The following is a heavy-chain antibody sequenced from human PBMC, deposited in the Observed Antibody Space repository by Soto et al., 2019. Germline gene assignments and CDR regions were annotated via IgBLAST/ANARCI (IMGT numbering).Heavy chain of an antibody. D-gene: IGHD5-12*01. Sequence: ASVKVSCKASGYTFPSYGISWVRQAPEQGLEWMGWISAYNGNTNYAQKLQGRVTMTTDTSTSTAYMELRSLRSAADTAVYYCARVIDIVATGGNAFDIWGQGTMVTVSS. CDR1: GYTFPSYG. V-gene: IGHV1-18*01. J-gene: IGHJ3*02. CDR2: ISAYNGNT. CDR3: ARVIDIVATGGNAFDI.